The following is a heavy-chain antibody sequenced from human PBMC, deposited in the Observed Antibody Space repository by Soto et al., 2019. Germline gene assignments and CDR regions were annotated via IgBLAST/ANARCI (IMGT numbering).Heavy chain of an antibody. CDR1: GFTFSNYG. CDR2: ISYDGSNK. V-gene: IGHV3-30*18. D-gene: IGHD1-26*01. Sequence: GGSLRLSCAASGFTFSNYGMHWVRQALGKGLEWVAVISYDGSNKYYADSVKGRFTISRDNSKNTLYLQMNSLRAEDTAVYYCAKDLGSGSYLFDAFDIWGQGTMVTVSS. J-gene: IGHJ3*02. CDR3: AKDLGSGSYLFDAFDI.